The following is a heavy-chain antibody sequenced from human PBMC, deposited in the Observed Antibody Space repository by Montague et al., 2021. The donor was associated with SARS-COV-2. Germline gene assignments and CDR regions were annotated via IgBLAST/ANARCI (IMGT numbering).Heavy chain of an antibody. CDR1: DGSFSDYS. D-gene: IGHD3-22*01. J-gene: IGHJ4*02. CDR3: ARGRQHINMVVVAVTGGEYCFDF. CDR2: INHRGST. V-gene: IGHV4-34*01. Sequence: SETLSPTCAVYDGSFSDYSWTWIRQPPGKGLEWIGEINHRGSTNYNPSLKSRVTISVDTSKNQFSLKMTSVTAADTAVYYCARGRQHINMVVVAVTGGEYCFDFWGQGTLVAVSS.